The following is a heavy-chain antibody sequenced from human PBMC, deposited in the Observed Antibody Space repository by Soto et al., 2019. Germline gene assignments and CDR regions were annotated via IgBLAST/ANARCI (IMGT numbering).Heavy chain of an antibody. J-gene: IGHJ4*02. CDR1: GFTFSSYY. V-gene: IGHV3-74*01. CDR2: IKSDGSST. Sequence: GGSLRLSCAASGFTFSSYYMHWVRQAPGKGLVWVSRIKSDGSSTNYADSVKGRFTISRDNAKNTLYLQMNSLRAEDTAVYYCARGRAGCYFDYWGQATLVTAPQ. CDR3: ARGRAGCYFDY.